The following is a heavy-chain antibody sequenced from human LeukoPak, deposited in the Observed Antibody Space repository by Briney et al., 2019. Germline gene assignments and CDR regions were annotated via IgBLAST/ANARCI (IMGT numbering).Heavy chain of an antibody. V-gene: IGHV3-20*04. CDR3: ARLGGGTTVTT. Sequence: GGSLRLSCTASGFTFGDDGMSWVRQAPGKGLEWVSGINWNGGSTGYADSVKGRFTISRDNAKNSLYLQMNSLRAEDTALYYCARLGGGTTVTTWGQGTLVTVSS. D-gene: IGHD4-17*01. CDR1: GFTFGDDG. J-gene: IGHJ5*02. CDR2: INWNGGST.